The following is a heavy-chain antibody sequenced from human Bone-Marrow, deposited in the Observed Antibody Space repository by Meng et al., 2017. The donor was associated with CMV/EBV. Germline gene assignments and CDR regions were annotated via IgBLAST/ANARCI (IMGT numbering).Heavy chain of an antibody. V-gene: IGHV4-34*01. CDR3: ARGSLSLHGSAELDY. CDR2: IHQTGST. CDR1: GDSFSSYY. Sequence: SETLSLTCAVYGDSFSSYYWSWVRQPPGKGLEWIGDIHQTGSTNYNPSLKSRVSISVDPSKSQFSLKVNSVTAADTAVYYCARGSLSLHGSAELDYWGQGTLVTVSS. D-gene: IGHD5-24*01. J-gene: IGHJ4*02.